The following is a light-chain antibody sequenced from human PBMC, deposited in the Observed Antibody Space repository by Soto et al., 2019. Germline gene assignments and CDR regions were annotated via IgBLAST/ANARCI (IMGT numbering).Light chain of an antibody. CDR3: SSYAASNNLGV. CDR2: EVS. V-gene: IGLV2-8*01. Sequence: QSALTQPPSASGSPGQSVTISFIGTSSDVGGYNYFSWYQQHPGKAPKLMIYEVSKRPSGVPDRFSGSKSGNTASLTVSGLQAEDEADYYCSSYAASNNLGVFGGGTKLTVL. J-gene: IGLJ2*01. CDR1: SSDVGGYNY.